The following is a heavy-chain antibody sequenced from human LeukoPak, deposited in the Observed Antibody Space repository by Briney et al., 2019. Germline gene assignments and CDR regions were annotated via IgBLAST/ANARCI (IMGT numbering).Heavy chain of an antibody. Sequence: GGSLRLSCAASGFTFSSYSMNWVRQAPGKGLEWVSSISSSSSYIYYADSVKGRFTISRDNAKNSLYLQMNSLRAEDTAVYYCARDVGSFLGYDSSGYSGFDYWGQGTLGTVSS. J-gene: IGHJ4*02. CDR1: GFTFSSYS. CDR2: ISSSSSYI. CDR3: ARDVGSFLGYDSSGYSGFDY. V-gene: IGHV3-21*01. D-gene: IGHD3-22*01.